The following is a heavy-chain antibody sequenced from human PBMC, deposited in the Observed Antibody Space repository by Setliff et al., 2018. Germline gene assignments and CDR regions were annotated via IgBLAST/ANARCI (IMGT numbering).Heavy chain of an antibody. D-gene: IGHD1-1*01. Sequence: PSETLSLTCTVSGGSISSGVYYWAWIRQPPGKGLEWIGRIYYRGDTYYNASLKSRLTLSVDTSKNQVSLNLRSVTAADTAVYYCARTGTYGYFDYWGQGTQVTVSS. V-gene: IGHV4-39*01. CDR1: GGSISSGVYY. CDR2: IYYRGDT. J-gene: IGHJ4*02. CDR3: ARTGTYGYFDY.